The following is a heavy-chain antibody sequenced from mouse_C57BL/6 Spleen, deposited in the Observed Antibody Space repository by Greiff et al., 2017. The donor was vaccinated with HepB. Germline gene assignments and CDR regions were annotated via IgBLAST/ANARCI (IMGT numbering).Heavy chain of an antibody. J-gene: IGHJ2*01. D-gene: IGHD3-2*02. CDR2: IYPGSGNT. V-gene: IGHV1-76*01. Sequence: VQLQQSGAELVRPGASVKLSCKASGYTFTDYYINWVKQRPGQGLEWIARIYPGSGNTYYNEKFKGKATLTAEKSSSTAYMQLSSLTSEDSAVYFCARDSSGGYFDYWGQGTTLTVSS. CDR1: GYTFTDYY. CDR3: ARDSSGGYFDY.